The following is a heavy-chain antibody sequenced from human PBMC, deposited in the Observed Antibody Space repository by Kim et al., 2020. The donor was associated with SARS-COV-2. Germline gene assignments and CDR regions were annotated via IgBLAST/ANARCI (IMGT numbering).Heavy chain of an antibody. D-gene: IGHD5-12*01. J-gene: IGHJ5*02. V-gene: IGHV4-39*01. CDR3: ARHERPSWWIANWFDP. CDR2: IYYSGST. Sequence: SETLSLTCTVSGGSISSSSYYWGWIRQPPGKGLEWIGSIYYSGSTYYNPSLKSRVTISVDTSKNQFSLKLSSVTAADTAVYYCARHERPSWWIANWFDPWGQGNLVTVSS. CDR1: GGSISSSSYY.